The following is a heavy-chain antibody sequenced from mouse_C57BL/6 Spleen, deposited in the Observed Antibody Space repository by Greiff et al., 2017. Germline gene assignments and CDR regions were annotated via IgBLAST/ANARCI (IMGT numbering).Heavy chain of an antibody. CDR3: ARDDTTVVAEDYYAMDY. Sequence: EVKVEESGGGLVKPGGSLKLSCAASGFTFSSYAMSWVRQTPEKRLEWVATISDGGSYTYYPDNVKGRFTISRDNAKNNLYLQMSHLKSEDTAMYYCARDDTTVVAEDYYAMDYWGQGTSVTVSS. J-gene: IGHJ4*01. CDR2: ISDGGSYT. CDR1: GFTFSSYA. D-gene: IGHD1-1*01. V-gene: IGHV5-4*01.